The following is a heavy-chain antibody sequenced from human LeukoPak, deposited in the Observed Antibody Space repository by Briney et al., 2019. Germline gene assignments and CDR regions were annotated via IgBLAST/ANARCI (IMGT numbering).Heavy chain of an antibody. CDR1: GFTFSNYS. J-gene: IGHJ4*02. D-gene: IGHD6-19*01. CDR3: ARDLAVAGHFDY. Sequence: GGSLKLSCAASGFTFSNYSMNRVRQAPGKGLEWVSSISSSSSYIYYADSVKGRFTISRDNAKNSLYPQMNSLRAEDTAVYYCARDLAVAGHFDYWGQGTLVTVSS. CDR2: ISSSSSYI. V-gene: IGHV3-21*01.